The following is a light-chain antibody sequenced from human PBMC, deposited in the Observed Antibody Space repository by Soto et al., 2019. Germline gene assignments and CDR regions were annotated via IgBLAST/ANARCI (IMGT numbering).Light chain of an antibody. CDR3: QQYGSSQWT. Sequence: EIVLTQSPGTLSLSPVERATLSCRASQSVSSSYLAWYQQKPVQAPRLLIYGASSRATCIPDRFSGGGSGTDFTLTISRLEPEDFAVYYCQQYGSSQWTFGQGTNVDI. CDR1: QSVSSSY. J-gene: IGKJ1*01. CDR2: GAS. V-gene: IGKV3-20*01.